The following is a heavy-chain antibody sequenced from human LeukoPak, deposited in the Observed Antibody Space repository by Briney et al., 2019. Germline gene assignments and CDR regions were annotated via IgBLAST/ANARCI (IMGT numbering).Heavy chain of an antibody. CDR3: AGTRDVLLWFGEFLPYFDI. CDR2: IYYSGST. J-gene: IGHJ3*02. CDR1: GGSISSSSYY. V-gene: IGHV4-39*01. Sequence: PSETLSLTCTVSGGSISSSSYYWGWIRQPPGKGLEWIGSIYYSGSTYYNPSPKSRVTISVDTSKNQFSLKLSSVTAADTAVYYCAGTRDVLLWFGEFLPYFDIWGQGTMVTVSS. D-gene: IGHD3-10*01.